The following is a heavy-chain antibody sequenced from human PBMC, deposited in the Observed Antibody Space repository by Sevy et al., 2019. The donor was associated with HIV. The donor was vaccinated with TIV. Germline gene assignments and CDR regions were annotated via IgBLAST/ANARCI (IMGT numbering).Heavy chain of an antibody. J-gene: IGHJ4*02. CDR1: GYTLTKLS. CDR2: SDPEDGET. CDR3: ATTKDYYESSGCPFDY. V-gene: IGHV1-24*01. D-gene: IGHD3-22*01. Sequence: ASVKVSCKVSGYTLTKLSMHWVRQAPGKGLEWMGSSDPEDGETLYAQSLQGRITMTEDTSTDTAYMELNSLRSEDTAVYYCATTKDYYESSGCPFDYWGQGTLVTVSS.